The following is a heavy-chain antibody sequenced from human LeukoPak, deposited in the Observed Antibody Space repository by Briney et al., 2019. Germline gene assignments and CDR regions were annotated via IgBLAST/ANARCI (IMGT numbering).Heavy chain of an antibody. J-gene: IGHJ4*02. CDR3: AKNTHAYAEIFDY. Sequence: PGPSLRLSCAASEFTFSSYAMHWVRQAPGKGLEWVAFISYHGSNKYYADSVKGRFTISRDNSKNTLFLQMNSLRAEDTAVYYCAKNTHAYAEIFDYWGQGTLVTVSS. V-gene: IGHV3-30*18. D-gene: IGHD2-2*01. CDR2: ISYHGSNK. CDR1: EFTFSSYA.